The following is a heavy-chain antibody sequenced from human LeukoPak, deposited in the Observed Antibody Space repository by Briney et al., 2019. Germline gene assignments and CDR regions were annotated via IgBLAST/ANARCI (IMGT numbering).Heavy chain of an antibody. J-gene: IGHJ4*02. D-gene: IGHD4-17*01. CDR1: GFTFSDYN. V-gene: IGHV3-11*04. CDR2: ITNGGSTI. CDR3: ASAHYGDYEGFANLNF. Sequence: GGSLRLSCAASGFTFSDYNMNWVRQAPGKGLEWVSYITNGGSTIHHADSVKGRFTISRDNAKNSLFLQMNSLRAEDTAVYYCASAHYGDYEGFANLNFWGQGTLVTVSS.